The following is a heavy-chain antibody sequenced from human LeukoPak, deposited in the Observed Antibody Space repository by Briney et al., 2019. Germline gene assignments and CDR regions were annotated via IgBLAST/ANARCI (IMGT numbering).Heavy chain of an antibody. Sequence: GRSLRPSCAASGFAFSRYGMHWLRQAPGTGLEWVAVMWYDGSNEAYADSVRGRFTISRDNSENRLYLQMSSLRVEDTAVYYCAREHTIAATGTHWFAPWGQGTLVTVSS. CDR1: GFAFSRYG. CDR3: AREHTIAATGTHWFAP. D-gene: IGHD6-13*01. J-gene: IGHJ5*02. V-gene: IGHV3-33*01. CDR2: MWYDGSNE.